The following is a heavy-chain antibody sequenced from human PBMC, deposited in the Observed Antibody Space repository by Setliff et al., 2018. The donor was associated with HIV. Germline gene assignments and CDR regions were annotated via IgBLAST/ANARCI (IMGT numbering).Heavy chain of an antibody. J-gene: IGHJ3*01. V-gene: IGHV2-5*02. CDR2: LYWDDDK. Sequence: SGPTLVNPTQTLTLTCTFSGFSLNSPGGGVGWVRQPPGKALEWLALLYWDDDKRYSPSLKSRLTLTKDTSKNQVVLTMTNMDPVDTATYYCARRRGLAMADAFDFWGQGTMVTVSS. CDR1: GFSLNSPGGG. CDR3: ARRRGLAMADAFDF. D-gene: IGHD6-19*01.